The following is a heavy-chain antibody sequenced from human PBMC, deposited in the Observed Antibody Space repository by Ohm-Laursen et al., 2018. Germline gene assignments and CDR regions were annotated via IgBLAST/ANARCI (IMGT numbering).Heavy chain of an antibody. CDR2: IYISGST. J-gene: IGHJ3*02. CDR1: GGSISSYY. CDR3: AREIDTFDI. Sequence: SETLSLTCTISGGSISSYYWTWIRQPAGKGLEWIGRIYISGSTNYNPSLKTRVTMSVDTSKNQFSLRLSSVTAADTAVYYCAREIDTFDIWGQGTMVTVSS. V-gene: IGHV4-4*07.